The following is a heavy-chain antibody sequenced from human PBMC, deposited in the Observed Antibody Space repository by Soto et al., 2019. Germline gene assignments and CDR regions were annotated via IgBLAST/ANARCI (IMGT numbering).Heavy chain of an antibody. V-gene: IGHV3-30-3*01. Sequence: QTGGSLRLSCAASGFTFSSYAMHWVRQAPGKGLDWVAVISYHGSNEYYADSVKGRFTISRDNSKNTLYLQMNSLRAEDTAVYFCARGGCSSTSCYHWFDPWGQGTLVTVSS. CDR2: ISYHGSNE. D-gene: IGHD2-2*01. J-gene: IGHJ5*02. CDR3: ARGGCSSTSCYHWFDP. CDR1: GFTFSSYA.